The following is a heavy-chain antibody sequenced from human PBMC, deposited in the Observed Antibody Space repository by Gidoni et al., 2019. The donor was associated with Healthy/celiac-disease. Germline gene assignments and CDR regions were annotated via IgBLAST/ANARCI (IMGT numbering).Heavy chain of an antibody. J-gene: IGHJ4*02. Sequence: QVQLQQWGAGLLKPSETLSLTCAVYGGSISGYYWGWIRQPPGTGVEWIGETNHSGRTNYNRYIKSRVIISVDTSKNKFSLKLSSVTAADTAVYYCARGRPRYGYPKPIDYWGQGTLVTVSS. D-gene: IGHD5-18*01. CDR3: ARGRPRYGYPKPIDY. V-gene: IGHV4-34*01. CDR2: TNHSGRT. CDR1: GGSISGYY.